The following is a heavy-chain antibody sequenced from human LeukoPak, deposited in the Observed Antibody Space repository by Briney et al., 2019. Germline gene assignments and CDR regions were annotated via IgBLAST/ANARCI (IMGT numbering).Heavy chain of an antibody. CDR2: INPNSGGI. Sequence: ASVKVSCKASGYTFTGYYMHWVRQAPGQGLEWMGRINPNSGGINYAQKFQGRVTMTRDTSISTAYMELSRLRSDDTAVYYCARDLGYYGSGRPNTLDYWGQGTLVTVSS. J-gene: IGHJ4*02. V-gene: IGHV1-2*06. D-gene: IGHD3-10*01. CDR1: GYTFTGYY. CDR3: ARDLGYYGSGRPNTLDY.